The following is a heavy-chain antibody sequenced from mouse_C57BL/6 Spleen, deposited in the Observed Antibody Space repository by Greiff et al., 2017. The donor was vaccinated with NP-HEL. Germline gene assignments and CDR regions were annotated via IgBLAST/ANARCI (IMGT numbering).Heavy chain of an antibody. Sequence: VQLQQSGAELVRPGASVKLSCTASGFNIKDYYMHWVKQRPEQGLEWIGRIDPEDGDTEYAPKFQGKATMTADTSSNTAYLQLSSLTSEDTAVYYCNTIATVVATNFDYWGQDTTLTVSS. J-gene: IGHJ2*01. D-gene: IGHD1-1*01. CDR1: GFNIKDYY. V-gene: IGHV14-1*01. CDR2: IDPEDGDT. CDR3: NTIATVVATNFDY.